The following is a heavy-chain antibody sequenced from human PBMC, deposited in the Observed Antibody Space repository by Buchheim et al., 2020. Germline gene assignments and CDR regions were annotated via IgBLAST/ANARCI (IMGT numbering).Heavy chain of an antibody. V-gene: IGHV3-33*01. D-gene: IGHD3-22*01. J-gene: IGHJ4*02. CDR3: ARGYYDSSGYYPTHTYDY. CDR1: GFTFSSYG. Sequence: QVQLVESGGGVVQPGRSLRLSCAASGFTFSSYGMHWVRQAPGKGLEWVAVIWYDGSNKYYADSVKGRFTISRGNSKNTLYLQMNSLRAEDTAVYYCARGYYDSSGYYPTHTYDYWGQGTL. CDR2: IWYDGSNK.